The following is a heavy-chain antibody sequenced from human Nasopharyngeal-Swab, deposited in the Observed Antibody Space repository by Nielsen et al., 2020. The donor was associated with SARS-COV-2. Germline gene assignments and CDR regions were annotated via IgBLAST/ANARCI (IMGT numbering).Heavy chain of an antibody. J-gene: IGHJ4*02. D-gene: IGHD1-20*01. Sequence: GSLRLSCAASGFTFSDYYMSWIRQPPGKGLEWIGEINHSGSTNYNPSLKSRVTISVDTSKNQFSLKLSSVTAADTAVYYCARGYNWTRGFVSRGFDYWGQGTLVTVSS. CDR2: INHSGST. V-gene: IGHV4-34*01. CDR3: ARGYNWTRGFVSRGFDY. CDR1: GFTFSDYY.